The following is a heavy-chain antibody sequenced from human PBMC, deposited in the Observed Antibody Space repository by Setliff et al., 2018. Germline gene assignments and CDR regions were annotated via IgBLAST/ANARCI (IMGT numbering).Heavy chain of an antibody. D-gene: IGHD5-18*01. J-gene: IGHJ3*01. CDR1: GFPFRIYS. CDR2: MDKSSTFI. CDR3: ARDQGSYGYRAFDF. V-gene: IGHV3-21*01. Sequence: GGSLRLSCAASGFPFRIYSMHWVCQAPGQGLEWVSSMDKSSTFIYYADSVKGRFTISRDNARNSLFLQMDNLRAEDTAVYYCARDQGSYGYRAFDFWGQGTMVTVSS.